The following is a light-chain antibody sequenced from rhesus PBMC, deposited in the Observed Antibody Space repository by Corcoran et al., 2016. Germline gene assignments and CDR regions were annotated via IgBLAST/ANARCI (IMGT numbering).Light chain of an antibody. CDR1: KDISID. Sequence: DIQVTQSQSSLSASVGDRVTITCGASKDISIDLNWYQQKQRKPPKRLIYAASSLESGVPSRFSGSGSGTEFTLTISSLPPDDFATYYCLHYNSDPYTFGPGTKLDI. CDR2: AAS. CDR3: LHYNSDPYT. J-gene: IGKJ3*01. V-gene: IGKV1-43*02.